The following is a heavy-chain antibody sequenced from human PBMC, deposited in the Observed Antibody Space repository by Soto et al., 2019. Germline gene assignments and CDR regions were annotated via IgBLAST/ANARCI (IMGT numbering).Heavy chain of an antibody. Sequence: GGSLRLSCAASGFTFSSYSMDWVRQAPGKGLEWVSYISSSSSTIYYADSVKGRFTISRDNAKNSLYLQMNSLRAEDTAVYYCAREGRGYETTYYYYYYGMDVWGQGTTVTVSS. J-gene: IGHJ6*02. V-gene: IGHV3-48*01. CDR2: ISSSSSTI. D-gene: IGHD5-12*01. CDR1: GFTFSSYS. CDR3: AREGRGYETTYYYYYYGMDV.